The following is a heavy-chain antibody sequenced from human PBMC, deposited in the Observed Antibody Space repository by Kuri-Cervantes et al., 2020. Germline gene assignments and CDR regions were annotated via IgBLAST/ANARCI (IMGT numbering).Heavy chain of an antibody. V-gene: IGHV4-59*08. CDR3: ARVGGIYYNFWSGYSYFDY. D-gene: IGHD3-3*01. CDR2: IYDRGSI. J-gene: IGHJ4*02. Sequence: ESLKISCTVSGGSISSYYWNWIRQPPGKGLEWIGYIYDRGSINYNPSLKSRVTISVDTSKNQFSLKLSSVTAADTAVYYCARVGGIYYNFWSGYSYFDYWGQGTLVTVSS. CDR1: GGSISSYY.